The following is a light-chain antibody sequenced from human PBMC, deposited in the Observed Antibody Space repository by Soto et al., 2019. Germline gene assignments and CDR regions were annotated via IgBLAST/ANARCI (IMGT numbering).Light chain of an antibody. Sequence: DIVWTQSQCTLSLSPGERATLSCRVSQSVSSSYLAWYQHKPGQTPRLLIYDTSTRATGVPTRFSGSRPGAEFTLTINSLQSEDFAVYYCQPYNNWPLTFGGGSIVDI. CDR1: QSVSSSY. J-gene: IGKJ4*01. CDR3: QPYNNWPLT. CDR2: DTS. V-gene: IGKV3-15*01.